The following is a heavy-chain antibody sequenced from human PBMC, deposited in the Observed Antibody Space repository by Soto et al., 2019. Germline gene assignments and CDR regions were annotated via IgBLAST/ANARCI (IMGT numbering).Heavy chain of an antibody. CDR3: ARQFRSGSYYY. J-gene: IGHJ4*02. D-gene: IGHD1-26*01. CDR2: IYHSGST. CDR1: GGSISGSNW. V-gene: IGHV4-4*02. Sequence: SETLSLTCAVFGGSISGSNWWSWVRQPPGKGLEWIGEIYHSGSTNYNPSLKSRVTISLHKSKNQFSLTLTSMTAADAAVYYCARQFRSGSYYYWGQGSLVTVSS.